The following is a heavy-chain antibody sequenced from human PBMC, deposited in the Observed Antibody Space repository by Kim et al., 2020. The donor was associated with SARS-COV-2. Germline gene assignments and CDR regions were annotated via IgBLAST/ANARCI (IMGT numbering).Heavy chain of an antibody. CDR3: ARGGRIAVAGTAAFDI. J-gene: IGHJ3*02. D-gene: IGHD6-19*01. Sequence: SLKSRVTISVDTSKNQFSLKLSSVTAADTAVYYCARGGRIAVAGTAAFDIWGQGTMVTVSS. V-gene: IGHV4-34*01.